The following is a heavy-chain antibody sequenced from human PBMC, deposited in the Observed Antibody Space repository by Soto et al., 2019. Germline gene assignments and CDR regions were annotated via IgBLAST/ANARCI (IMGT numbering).Heavy chain of an antibody. CDR3: ATGGSSGYYYWDAFDI. Sequence: GASVNVSCKVSGYTLTELSMHCVRQAPGKGLEWMGGFDPEDGETIYAQKFQGRVTMTEDTSTDTAYMELSSLRSEVTVVYYCATGGSSGYYYWDAFDIWGQGTMVTVSS. CDR2: FDPEDGET. CDR1: GYTLTELS. J-gene: IGHJ3*02. V-gene: IGHV1-24*01. D-gene: IGHD3-22*01.